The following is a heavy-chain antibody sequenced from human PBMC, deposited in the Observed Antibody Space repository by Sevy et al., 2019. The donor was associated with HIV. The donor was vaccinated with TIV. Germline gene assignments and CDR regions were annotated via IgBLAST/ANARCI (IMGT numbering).Heavy chain of an antibody. D-gene: IGHD2-21*02. CDR2: MSHDGNYK. V-gene: IGHV3-30*04. CDR1: GFTFGDYD. CDR3: ARLFSCGGDCYYLDY. J-gene: IGHJ4*02. Sequence: GGSLRLSCAASGFTFGDYDMHWVRQAPGKGLEWVAVMSHDGNYKSHADSVKVRFTISRDNFKNTLYLQMNSLRVEDTAVYFCARLFSCGGDCYYLDYWGQGAPVTVSS.